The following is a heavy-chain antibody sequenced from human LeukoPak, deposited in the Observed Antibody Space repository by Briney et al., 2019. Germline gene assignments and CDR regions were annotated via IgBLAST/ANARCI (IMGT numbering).Heavy chain of an antibody. V-gene: IGHV4-34*01. Sequence: ASETLSLTCGVSGASFSGYYWTWIRQPPGKGLEWLGEINHSGGTNYNPSLKSRVTISVDTSKKQFSLKLRSVTAEDTAVYYCATDRYYGSGSYYKFDYWGQGTLVTVSS. J-gene: IGHJ4*02. CDR3: ATDRYYGSGSYYKFDY. D-gene: IGHD3-10*01. CDR1: GASFSGYY. CDR2: INHSGGT.